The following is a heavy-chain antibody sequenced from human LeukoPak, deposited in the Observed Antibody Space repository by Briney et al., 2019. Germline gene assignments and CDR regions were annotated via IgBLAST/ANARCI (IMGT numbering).Heavy chain of an antibody. J-gene: IGHJ4*02. CDR3: AKDSGVYGPDY. V-gene: IGHV1-46*01. CDR2: ISPSGTT. CDR1: GYTFTSYY. Sequence: ASVKVSCKASGYTFTSYYIHWVRQAPGQGLEWMGQISPSGTTTYAQKFKGRVTMTRDKSTSTVNMDLSDLTFEDTAVYHCAKDSGVYGPDYWGQGTLLTVSS. D-gene: IGHD4-17*01.